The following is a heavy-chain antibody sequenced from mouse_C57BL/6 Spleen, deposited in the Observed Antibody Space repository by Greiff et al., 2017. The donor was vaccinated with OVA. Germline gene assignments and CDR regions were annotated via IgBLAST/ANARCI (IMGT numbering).Heavy chain of an antibody. D-gene: IGHD2-3*01. Sequence: QVQLQQPGTELVKPGASVKLSCQASGYTFTSYWMHWVKQRPGQGLEWIGNITPSNGGTNYHEKFKSKATLTVDKSSSTAYMQLSSRTSEDSAVYYCARRRDGYYWYFDVWGTGTTVTVSS. CDR3: ARRRDGYYWYFDV. V-gene: IGHV1-53*01. CDR1: GYTFTSYW. CDR2: ITPSNGGT. J-gene: IGHJ1*03.